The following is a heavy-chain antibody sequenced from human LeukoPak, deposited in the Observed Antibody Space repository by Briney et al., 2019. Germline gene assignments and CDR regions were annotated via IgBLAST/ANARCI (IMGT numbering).Heavy chain of an antibody. Sequence: GGSLRLSCAASGFNFSTYSMSWVRQAPGKGLEYVSAISSNGGSTYYANSVKGRFTISRDNSKNTLYLQMGSLRAEDMAVYYCARAPTGVDDAFDIWGQGTMVTVSS. D-gene: IGHD1-14*01. CDR2: ISSNGGST. CDR3: ARAPTGVDDAFDI. CDR1: GFNFSTYS. V-gene: IGHV3-64*01. J-gene: IGHJ3*02.